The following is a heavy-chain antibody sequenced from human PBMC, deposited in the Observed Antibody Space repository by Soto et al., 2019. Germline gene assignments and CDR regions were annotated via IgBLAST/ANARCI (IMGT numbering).Heavy chain of an antibody. CDR3: ARGHRAAAGTKYYYYYYMDV. J-gene: IGHJ6*03. CDR2: INHSGST. CDR1: GGSFSGYY. Sequence: QVQLQQWGAGLLKPSETLSLTCAVYGGSFSGYYWSWIRQPPGKGLEWIGEINHSGSTNYNPSLKSRVTISVDTYKNQFSLKLSSVTAADTAVYYCARGHRAAAGTKYYYYYYMDVWGKGTTVTVSS. V-gene: IGHV4-34*01. D-gene: IGHD6-13*01.